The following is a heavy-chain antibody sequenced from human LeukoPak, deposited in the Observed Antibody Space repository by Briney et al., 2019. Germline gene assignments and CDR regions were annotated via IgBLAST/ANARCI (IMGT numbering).Heavy chain of an antibody. J-gene: IGHJ3*02. CDR3: ARGVLTIFWSADAFDI. Sequence: ASVKVSCKASGGTFSSYAISWVRQAPGQGLEWMGGIIPIFGTANYAQKFRGRVTITADESTSTAYMELSSLRSEDTAVYYCARGVLTIFWSADAFDIWGQGTMVTVSS. V-gene: IGHV1-69*13. CDR1: GGTFSSYA. CDR2: IIPIFGTA. D-gene: IGHD3-10*02.